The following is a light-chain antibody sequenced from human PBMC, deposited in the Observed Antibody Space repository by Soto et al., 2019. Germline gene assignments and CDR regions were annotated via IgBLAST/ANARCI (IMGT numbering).Light chain of an antibody. Sequence: DIVMTQSPDSLAVSLGERATIYCRSSQSVLYSANNKNYIAWYQHKPGQPPKLLIYWASNRESGVPDRFSGSGSGTDFTLSISSLQAEDVAVYYCQQYYSSPPYTFGQGTKLELK. CDR2: WAS. CDR3: QQYYSSPPYT. CDR1: QSVLYSANNKNY. V-gene: IGKV4-1*01. J-gene: IGKJ2*01.